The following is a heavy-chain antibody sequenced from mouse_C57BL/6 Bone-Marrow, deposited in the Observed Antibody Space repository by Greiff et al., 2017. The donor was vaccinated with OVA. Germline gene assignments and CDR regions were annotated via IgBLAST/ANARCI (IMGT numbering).Heavy chain of an antibody. CDR3: ARGGSSFDY. D-gene: IGHD1-1*01. J-gene: IGHJ2*01. CDR2: ISSGSSTI. Sequence: EVKLVESGGGLVKPGGSLKLSCAASGFTFSDYGMHWVRQAPEKGLEWVAYISSGSSTIYYADTVKGRFTISRDNAKNTLFLQMSHLKSEDTAMYYCARGGSSFDYWGQGTTLTVSS. CDR1: GFTFSDYG. V-gene: IGHV5-17*03.